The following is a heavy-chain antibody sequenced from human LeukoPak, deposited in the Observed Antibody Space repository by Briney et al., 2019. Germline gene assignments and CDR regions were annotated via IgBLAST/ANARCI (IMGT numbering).Heavy chain of an antibody. CDR3: ARDSSGWYNWFDP. CDR1: GGSISSYY. J-gene: IGHJ5*02. D-gene: IGHD6-19*01. V-gene: IGHV4-59*01. Sequence: SETLSLTCTVSGGSISSYYWSWIRQPPGKGLEWIGYIYYSGSTNYNPSLKSRVTISVDTSKNQFSLKLSSVTAADTAVYYCARDSSGWYNWFDPWGQGTLVTVSS. CDR2: IYYSGST.